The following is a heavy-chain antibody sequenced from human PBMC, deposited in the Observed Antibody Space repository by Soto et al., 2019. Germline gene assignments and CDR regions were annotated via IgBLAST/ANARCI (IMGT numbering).Heavy chain of an antibody. CDR1: DFSFTSHG. CDR2: ISLYNGNT. CDR3: AISHLELFRVDY. D-gene: IGHD3-10*01. Sequence: QIQLVQSGPEVKKPGASMKVSCKAYDFSFTSHGISWVRQAPGQGLEWMGWISLYNGNTNYAQQFQRRVTMTTDTSTSTAYMELRSLRSDDTAMYFCAISHLELFRVDYWGQGTLVTVSS. V-gene: IGHV1-18*04. J-gene: IGHJ4*02.